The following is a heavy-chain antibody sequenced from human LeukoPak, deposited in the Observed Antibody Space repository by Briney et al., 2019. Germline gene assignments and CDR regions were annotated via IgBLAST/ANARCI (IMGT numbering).Heavy chain of an antibody. V-gene: IGHV4-59*01. CDR2: IYYSGST. D-gene: IGHD5/OR15-5a*01. Sequence: SETLSLTCTVSGGSSSSYYWSWIRQPPGKGLEWIGYIYYSGSTNYNPSLKSRVTISVDTSKNQFSLKLSSVTAADTAVYYCARGLYPGFDYWGQGTLVTVSS. CDR1: GGSSSSYY. CDR3: ARGLYPGFDY. J-gene: IGHJ4*02.